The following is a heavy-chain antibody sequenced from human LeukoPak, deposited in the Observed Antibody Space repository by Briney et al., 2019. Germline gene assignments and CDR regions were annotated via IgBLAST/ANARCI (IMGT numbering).Heavy chain of an antibody. J-gene: IGHJ4*02. Sequence: SGPTLLKPTPTLTLTCTFSGFSLRTSGVGVGWIRQPPAKALEWLALIYWDDDKRYSPSLKSRLTITKDTSKNQVVLTMTNMDPVDTATYYCAHMLVAVAGWDYWGQGTLVTVSS. D-gene: IGHD6-19*01. V-gene: IGHV2-5*02. CDR3: AHMLVAVAGWDY. CDR2: IYWDDDK. CDR1: GFSLRTSGVG.